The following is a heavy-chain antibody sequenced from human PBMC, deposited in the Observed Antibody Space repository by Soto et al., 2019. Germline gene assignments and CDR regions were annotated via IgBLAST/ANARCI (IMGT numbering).Heavy chain of an antibody. Sequence: QVQLVQSGAEVKKPGASVKVSCKASGYTFSNYGISWVRQAPGQGLEWMGWIGVYNGNTDYAQKVQGRVTLTTDTSTSTAYMELRSLTSDDTAVYYCARDSLPMAVAAPDNWGQGTLVIVSS. D-gene: IGHD2-15*01. J-gene: IGHJ4*02. CDR3: ARDSLPMAVAAPDN. CDR2: IGVYNGNT. V-gene: IGHV1-18*01. CDR1: GYTFSNYG.